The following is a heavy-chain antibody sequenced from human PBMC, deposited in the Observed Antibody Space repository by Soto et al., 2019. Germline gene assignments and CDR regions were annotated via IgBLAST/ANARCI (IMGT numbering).Heavy chain of an antibody. CDR1: GGTFSSYA. V-gene: IGHV1-69*13. D-gene: IGHD3-9*01. CDR2: IIPIFGTA. J-gene: IGHJ6*02. CDR3: ARERIGDILPGYFGSDYYGMDV. Sequence: ASVKVSCKASGGTFSSYAISWVRQAPGQGLEWMGGIIPIFGTANYAQKFQGRVTITADESTSTAYMELSSLRSEDTAVYYCARERIGDILPGYFGSDYYGMDVWGQGTTVTVSS.